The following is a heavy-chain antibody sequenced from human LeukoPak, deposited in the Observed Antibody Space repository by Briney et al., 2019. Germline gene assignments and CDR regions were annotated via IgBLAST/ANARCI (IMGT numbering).Heavy chain of an antibody. J-gene: IGHJ6*02. D-gene: IGHD5-24*01. CDR3: ARGEMATIGAYYYGMDV. V-gene: IGHV3-33*01. CDR1: GFTFSSYG. CDR2: IWYDGSNK. Sequence: GRSLRLFCAASGFTFSSYGMHWVRQAPGKGLEWVAVIWYDGSNKYYADSVKGRFTISRDNSKNTLYLQMNSLRAEDTAVYYCARGEMATIGAYYYGMDVWGQGATVTVSS.